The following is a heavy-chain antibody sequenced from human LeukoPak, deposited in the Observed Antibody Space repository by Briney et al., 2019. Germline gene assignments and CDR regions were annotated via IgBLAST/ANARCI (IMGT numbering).Heavy chain of an antibody. CDR2: IYYSGST. CDR3: ARSNGGINWFDP. Sequence: PSETLSLTCTVSGGSISSSSYYWGWIRQPPGKGLEWIGSIYYSGSTYYNPSLKSRVTISVDTSKNQFSLKLSSVTAADTAVYYCARSNGGINWFDPWGQGTLVTVSS. J-gene: IGHJ5*02. D-gene: IGHD4-23*01. V-gene: IGHV4-39*07. CDR1: GGSISSSSYY.